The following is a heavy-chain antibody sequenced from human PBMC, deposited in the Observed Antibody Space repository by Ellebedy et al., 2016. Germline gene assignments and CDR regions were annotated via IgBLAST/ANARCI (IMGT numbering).Heavy chain of an antibody. CDR2: IFYSGST. D-gene: IGHD5-18*01. CDR1: GGSINNYY. V-gene: IGHV4-59*01. J-gene: IGHJ4*02. CDR3: ARGDGGLASYSPSFDY. Sequence: SETLSLTXTVSGGSINNYYWSWIRQPPGKGLEWIGYIFYSGSTNYSPSLKSRVTISVDTSKNQFSLKLSSVTAADTAVYYCARGDGGLASYSPSFDYWGQGTLVTVSS.